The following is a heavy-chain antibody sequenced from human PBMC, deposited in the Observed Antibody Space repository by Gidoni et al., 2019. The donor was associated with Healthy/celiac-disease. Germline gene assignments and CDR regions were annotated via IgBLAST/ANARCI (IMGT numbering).Heavy chain of an antibody. V-gene: IGHV5-51*01. CDR3: ATSHYDFWSGYPNWFDP. CDR2: IYPGDSDT. J-gene: IGHJ5*02. Sequence: EVQLVQSGAEVKKPGESLKISCKGPGYSFTSYWIGWVRQMPGKGLEWMGIIYPGDSDTRYSPSCQDQVTISADKSISTAYLQWSSLKASDTAMYYCATSHYDFWSGYPNWFDPWGQGTLVTVSS. CDR1: GYSFTSYW. D-gene: IGHD3-3*01.